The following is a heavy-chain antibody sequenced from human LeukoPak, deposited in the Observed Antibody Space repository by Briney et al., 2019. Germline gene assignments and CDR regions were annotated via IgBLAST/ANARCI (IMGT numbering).Heavy chain of an antibody. D-gene: IGHD1-26*01. CDR2: IYYSGST. CDR1: GGFISSSSYY. J-gene: IGHJ5*02. V-gene: IGHV4-39*07. Sequence: SETLSLTCTVSGGFISSSSYYWGWLRQPPGKGLEWIGSIYYSGSTYYNPSLKSRVTISVDTSKNQFSLNLSSVTAADTAVYYCAREYSGSWGWFDPWGQGTLVTVSS. CDR3: AREYSGSWGWFDP.